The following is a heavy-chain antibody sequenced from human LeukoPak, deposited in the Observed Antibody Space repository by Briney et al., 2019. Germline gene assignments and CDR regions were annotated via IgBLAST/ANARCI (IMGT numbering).Heavy chain of an antibody. D-gene: IGHD1-26*01. J-gene: IGHJ4*02. CDR2: INPSGGST. Sequence: ASMKVSCKTPGYTFTSYGISWVRQAPGQGLEWMGIINPSGGSTSYAQKFQGRVTMTRDMSTSTVYMELSSLRSEDTAVYYCARDYSGSPGYYFDYWGQGTLVTVSS. V-gene: IGHV1-46*01. CDR3: ARDYSGSPGYYFDY. CDR1: GYTFTSYG.